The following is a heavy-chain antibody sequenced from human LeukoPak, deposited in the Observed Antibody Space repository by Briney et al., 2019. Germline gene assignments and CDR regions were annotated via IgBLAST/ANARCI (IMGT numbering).Heavy chain of an antibody. CDR3: ARGISSGRGHYYMDV. J-gene: IGHJ6*03. V-gene: IGHV1-8*01. D-gene: IGHD1-1*01. CDR1: GYTFTSYD. CDR2: MNPNSGNT. Sequence: ASVKVSCKASGYTFTSYDINWVRQATGQGLEWMGWMNPNSGNTGYVQKFQGRVTMTRNTSISTAYMELSSLRSEDTAVYYCARGISSGRGHYYMDVWGKGTTVTVSS.